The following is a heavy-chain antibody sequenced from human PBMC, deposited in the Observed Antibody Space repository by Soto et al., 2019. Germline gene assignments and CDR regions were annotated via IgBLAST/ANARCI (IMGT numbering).Heavy chain of an antibody. CDR3: AREYNCTNGVCYTYFDY. CDR2: INPNSGGT. J-gene: IGHJ4*02. D-gene: IGHD2-8*01. V-gene: IGHV1-2*04. Sequence: ASVEVSCKASGYTFTGYYMHWVLQAPGQGLEWMGWINPNSGGTNYAQKFQGWVTMTRDTSISTAYMELSRLRSDDTAVYYCAREYNCTNGVCYTYFDYWGQGTLVTVSS. CDR1: GYTFTGYY.